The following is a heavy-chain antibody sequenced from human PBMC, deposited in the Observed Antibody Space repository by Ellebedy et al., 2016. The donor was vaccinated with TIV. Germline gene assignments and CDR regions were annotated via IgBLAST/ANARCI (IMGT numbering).Heavy chain of an antibody. CDR2: IIPILGIA. CDR1: GGTFSSYA. Sequence: SVKVSCXASGGTFSSYAISWVRQAPGQGLEWMGRIIPILGIANYAQKFQGRVTITADKSTSTAYMELSSLRSEDTAVYYCARESSYGSRAFDIWGQGTMVTVSS. D-gene: IGHD3-10*01. V-gene: IGHV1-69*04. J-gene: IGHJ3*02. CDR3: ARESSYGSRAFDI.